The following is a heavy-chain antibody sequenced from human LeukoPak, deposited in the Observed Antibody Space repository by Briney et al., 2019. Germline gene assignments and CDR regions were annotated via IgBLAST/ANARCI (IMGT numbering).Heavy chain of an antibody. Sequence: GGSLRLSCAASGFTFSSYSINWVRQAPGKGLEWVSSISISSSYIYYADSVKGRFTISRDNAKSSLYLQMNSLRAEDTAVYYCARGPQKNGHSSGYPGYFDYWGQGTLVTVSS. CDR3: ARGPQKNGHSSGYPGYFDY. CDR1: GFTFSSYS. D-gene: IGHD3-22*01. CDR2: ISISSSYI. V-gene: IGHV3-21*01. J-gene: IGHJ4*02.